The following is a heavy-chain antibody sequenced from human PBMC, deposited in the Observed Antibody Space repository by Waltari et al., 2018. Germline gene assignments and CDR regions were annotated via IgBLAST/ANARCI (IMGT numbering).Heavy chain of an antibody. V-gene: IGHV1-69*08. CDR1: GGTFSSYA. CDR2: IIPIFGTA. D-gene: IGHD2-15*01. Sequence: QVQLVQSGAEVKKPGSSVKVSCKASGGTFSSYAISWVRQAPGQGLEWMGRIIPIFGTANYAQKFQCRVTITADKSTSTAYMELSSLRSEDTAVYYCARRLGYCSGGSCYTAAFDICGQGTMVTVSS. CDR3: ARRLGYCSGGSCYTAAFDI. J-gene: IGHJ3*02.